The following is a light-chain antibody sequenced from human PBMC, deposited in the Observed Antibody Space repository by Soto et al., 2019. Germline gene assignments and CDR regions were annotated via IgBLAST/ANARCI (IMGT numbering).Light chain of an antibody. CDR1: QSIASD. CDR2: GAS. J-gene: IGKJ5*01. Sequence: DIQMTQSKYSLSTFVVGRVTITCRSSQSIASDLNWYQHKPGKAPKLLMFGASTLQSGVPSRFSGSGSGTHFTLTITSLQPEDFATYYCQQSHSMPITFG. CDR3: QQSHSMPIT. V-gene: IGKV1-39*01.